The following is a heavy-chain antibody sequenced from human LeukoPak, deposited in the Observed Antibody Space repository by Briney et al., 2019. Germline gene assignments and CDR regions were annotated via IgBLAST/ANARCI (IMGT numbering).Heavy chain of an antibody. J-gene: IGHJ3*02. Sequence: SETLSLTCTVSGGSISSSSYYWGWIRQPPGKGLEWIGSIYYSGSTYYNPSLKSRVTISVDTSKNQFSLKLSSVTAADTAVYYCARRSGTYHAFDIWGQGTMVTVSS. CDR2: IYYSGST. CDR1: GGSISSSSYY. V-gene: IGHV4-39*01. CDR3: ARRSGTYHAFDI. D-gene: IGHD1-26*01.